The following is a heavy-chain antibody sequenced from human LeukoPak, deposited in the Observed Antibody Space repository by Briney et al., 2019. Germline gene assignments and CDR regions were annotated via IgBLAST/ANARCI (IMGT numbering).Heavy chain of an antibody. J-gene: IGHJ3*02. V-gene: IGHV3-9*03. CDR2: ISWNSGSI. CDR3: AKDYGLGYGSGTPDAFDI. Sequence: TGGSLRLSCAASGFTFDDYAMHWVRQAPGKGLEWVSGISWNSGSIGYADSVKGRFAISRDNAKNSLYLQMNSLRAEDMALYYCAKDYGLGYGSGTPDAFDIWGQGTMVTVSS. D-gene: IGHD3-10*01. CDR1: GFTFDDYA.